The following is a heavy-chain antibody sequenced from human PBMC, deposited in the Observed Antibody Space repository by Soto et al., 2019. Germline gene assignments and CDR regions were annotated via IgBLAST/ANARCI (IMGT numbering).Heavy chain of an antibody. V-gene: IGHV4-61*05. CDR3: ASQGY. CDR1: GGSTSSINYY. Sequence: SETLSLTCTVSGGSTSSINYYWSWIRQPPGKGLEWIGYISYSGSTNYNPSLKSRVTISVDTSKNQFSLKLNSVTAADTAVYYCASQGYWGQGTLVKSPQ. J-gene: IGHJ4*02. CDR2: ISYSGST.